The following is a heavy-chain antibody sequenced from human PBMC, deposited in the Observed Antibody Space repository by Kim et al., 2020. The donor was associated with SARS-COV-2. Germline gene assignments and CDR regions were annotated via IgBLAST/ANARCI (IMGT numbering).Heavy chain of an antibody. CDR1: GYTFTSYG. Sequence: ASVKVSCKASGYTFTSYGISWVRQAPGQGLEWMGWISAYNGNKNYAQKLQGRVTMTTDTPTSTAYMELRSLRSDDTAVYYCARGRRHHTSNWFDPWGQGTLVTVSS. CDR3: ARGRRHHTSNWFDP. V-gene: IGHV1-18*04. D-gene: IGHD6-25*01. J-gene: IGHJ5*02. CDR2: ISAYNGNK.